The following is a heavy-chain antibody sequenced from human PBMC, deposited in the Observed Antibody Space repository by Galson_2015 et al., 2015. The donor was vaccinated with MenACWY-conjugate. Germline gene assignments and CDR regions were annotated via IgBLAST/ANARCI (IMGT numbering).Heavy chain of an antibody. CDR1: GFDFDDYA. CDR2: VGRGGGRT. V-gene: IGHV3-23*01. CDR3: AKVIYGARYYFEH. Sequence: SLRLSCAASGFDFDDYAMSWVRQAPGKGLQWVAGVGRGGGRTYYTDPVRGRFTISRDTSKNTLDLQMDSLRVEDTAVYYCAKVIYGARYYFEHWGQGSLVIVTS. J-gene: IGHJ4*02. D-gene: IGHD3/OR15-3a*01.